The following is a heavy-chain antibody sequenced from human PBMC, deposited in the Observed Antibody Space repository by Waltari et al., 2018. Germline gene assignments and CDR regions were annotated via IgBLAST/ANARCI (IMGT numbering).Heavy chain of an antibody. CDR1: GFIFSDYG. V-gene: IGHV3-9*01. J-gene: IGHJ4*02. Sequence: VHLVESGGGLVRPGRSLRLSCAASGFIFSDYGMDWVRQAPGKGLGWVEGINWNSGTIHYADSVKGRFTISRDNAENSLYLQMNSLTTEDTAVYYCTKDMDGATAMAPRLDFWGQGTLVTVSS. D-gene: IGHD5-18*01. CDR2: INWNSGTI. CDR3: TKDMDGATAMAPRLDF.